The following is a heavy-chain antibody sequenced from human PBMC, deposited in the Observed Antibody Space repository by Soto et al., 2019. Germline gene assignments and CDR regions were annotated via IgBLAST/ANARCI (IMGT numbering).Heavy chain of an antibody. CDR2: IYHSGST. V-gene: IGHV4-38-2*02. D-gene: IGHD5-18*01. J-gene: IGHJ6*02. CDR3: ARVLSDAALVTGLFNYGLDF. CDR1: GYSISSGYY. Sequence: PSETLSLTCSVSGYSISSGYYWGWIRQPPGKGLEWIGSIYHSGSTFYNPSLKSRVTISVDTSKNQFSLKLRSVTAADTAVYYCARVLSDAALVTGLFNYGLDFWGQGTTVTVSS.